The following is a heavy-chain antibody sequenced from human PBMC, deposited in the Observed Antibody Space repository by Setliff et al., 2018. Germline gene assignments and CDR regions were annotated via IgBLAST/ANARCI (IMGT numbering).Heavy chain of an antibody. J-gene: IGHJ4*02. CDR1: GGIIYCHW. D-gene: IGHD3-3*01. CDR2: IYSGGSA. Sequence: PSETLSLTCIVSGGIIYCHWWTWIRQPAGAGLEWIGRIYSGGSADYNPSLRSRVTISVDQSKNQFFLKLTSMTAADTALYFCARERQGGFLEWAPFDSWGQGVVVTVSS. CDR3: ARERQGGFLEWAPFDS. V-gene: IGHV4-4*07.